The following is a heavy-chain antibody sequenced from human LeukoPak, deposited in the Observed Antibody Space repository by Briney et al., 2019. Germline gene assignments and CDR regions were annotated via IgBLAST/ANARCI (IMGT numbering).Heavy chain of an antibody. CDR1: GFTFSSYG. CDR3: AKDRGSIGVVPDAFDI. V-gene: IGHV3-30*02. J-gene: IGHJ3*02. CDR2: IRYDGSNK. Sequence: GGSLRLSCAASGFTFSSYGMHWVRQAPGKGLEWVAFIRYDGSNKYYADSVKGRFTISRDNSKNTLYLQMNSLRAEDTAVYYRAKDRGSIGVVPDAFDIWGQGTMVTVSS. D-gene: IGHD3-3*01.